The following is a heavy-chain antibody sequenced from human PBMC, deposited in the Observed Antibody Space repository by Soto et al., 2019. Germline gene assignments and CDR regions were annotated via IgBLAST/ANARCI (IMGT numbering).Heavy chain of an antibody. J-gene: IGHJ4*02. CDR3: ARGSYYYGSSGYYDY. CDR1: GGSISNSGYY. Sequence: PSETLSLTCTVFGGSISNSGYYWSLNRQRPGKGLDWIGYIYYSGTTYYNPSLKTRLTISVDTSKNEFSLNLSSVTAADTAVYYCARGSYYYGSSGYYDYWGQGTLVTVSS. D-gene: IGHD3-22*01. CDR2: IYYSGTT. V-gene: IGHV4-30-4*08.